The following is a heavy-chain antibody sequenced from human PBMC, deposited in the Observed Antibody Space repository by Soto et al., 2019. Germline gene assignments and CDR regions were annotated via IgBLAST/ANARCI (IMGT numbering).Heavy chain of an antibody. Sequence: PGGSLRLSCAASGFTFSSYWMSWVRQAPGKGLEWVANIKQDGSEKYYVDSVKGRFTISRDNAKNSLYLQMNSLRAEDTAVYYCARDKAVNWNLYYYGMDVWGQGTTVTVSS. CDR2: IKQDGSEK. V-gene: IGHV3-7*05. J-gene: IGHJ6*02. D-gene: IGHD1-20*01. CDR1: GFTFSSYW. CDR3: ARDKAVNWNLYYYGMDV.